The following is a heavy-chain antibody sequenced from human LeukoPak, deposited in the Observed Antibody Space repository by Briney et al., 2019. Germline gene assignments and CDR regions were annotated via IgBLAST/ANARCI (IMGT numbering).Heavy chain of an antibody. J-gene: IGHJ6*03. Sequence: SETLSLTCTVSGGSISTSSYYWGWIRQPPGKGLEWIGEINYSGSTNYNPSLKSRITVSVDTSKNQFSLKLSSVTAADTAVYYCARHGTRYHYYFMDVWGKGTTVTISS. CDR3: ARHGTRYHYYFMDV. V-gene: IGHV4-39*01. CDR1: GGSISTSSYY. D-gene: IGHD1-26*01. CDR2: INYSGST.